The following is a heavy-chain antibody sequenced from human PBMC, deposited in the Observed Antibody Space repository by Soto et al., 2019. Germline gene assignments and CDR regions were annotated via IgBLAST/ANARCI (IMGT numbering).Heavy chain of an antibody. Sequence: SETLSLTCAVYCGSFSGYYWSWIRQPPGKGLEWIGEINHSGSTNYNPSLKSRVTISVDTSKNQFSLKLSSVTAADTAVYYCARNPRLGRFLEWLSPPNYYYYGMDVWGQGTTVTVSS. CDR3: ARNPRLGRFLEWLSPPNYYYYGMDV. CDR2: INHSGST. D-gene: IGHD3-3*01. V-gene: IGHV4-34*01. CDR1: CGSFSGYY. J-gene: IGHJ6*02.